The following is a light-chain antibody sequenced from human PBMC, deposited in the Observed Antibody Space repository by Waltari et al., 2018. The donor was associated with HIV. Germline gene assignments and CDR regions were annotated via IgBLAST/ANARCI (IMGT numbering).Light chain of an antibody. CDR3: QQTFSAPFT. J-gene: IGKJ3*01. V-gene: IGKV1-39*01. Sequence: IQMTQSPSTLPASLADRVTPTCRASQHNINQLNWYQQKPGKAPRLLMYGASSLQSGVPERFSGSASGTDFTLTISSLQPEDFATYYCQQTFSAPFTFGPGTKVDIK. CDR1: QHNINQ. CDR2: GAS.